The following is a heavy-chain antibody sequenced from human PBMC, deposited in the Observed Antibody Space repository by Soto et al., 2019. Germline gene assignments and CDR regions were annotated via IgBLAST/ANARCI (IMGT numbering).Heavy chain of an antibody. D-gene: IGHD3-22*01. CDR2: IYYLGRT. Sequence: SETLSLTCTVDSISTYYWNWIRQTPGKGLEWIGYIYYLGRTNYNPSLKSRVTISIDTSKDQFSLKLSSVTAADTAVYYCASSYYSDSSGFYYWGHGTLVTVSS. CDR1: SISTYY. J-gene: IGHJ4*01. V-gene: IGHV4-59*08. CDR3: ASSYYSDSSGFYY.